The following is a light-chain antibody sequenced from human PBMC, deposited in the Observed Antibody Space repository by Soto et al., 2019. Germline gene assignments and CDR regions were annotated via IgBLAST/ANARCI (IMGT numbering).Light chain of an antibody. CDR2: GAS. Sequence: EIVMTQSPDTLSVSVGDRANLSCRASQSVSRNLAWYQQKPGQAPRLLIHGASTRATGIPARFRGSGSGTEFTLTISGLQAEDFGVYYCQQYNDWLPITFGQGTRLEIK. CDR1: QSVSRN. J-gene: IGKJ5*01. CDR3: QQYNDWLPIT. V-gene: IGKV3-15*01.